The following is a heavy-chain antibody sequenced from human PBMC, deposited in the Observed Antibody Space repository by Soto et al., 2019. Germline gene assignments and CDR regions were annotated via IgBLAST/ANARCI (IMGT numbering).Heavy chain of an antibody. J-gene: IGHJ6*03. V-gene: IGHV4-59*08. CDR3: ARVRQQLVDYYYYYMDV. D-gene: IGHD6-13*01. CDR2: IYYSGST. Sequence: SETLSLTCTVSGGSISGYYWSWIRQPPGKGLEWIGYIYYSGSTNYNPSLKSRVTISVDTSKNQFSLKLSSVTAADTAVYYCARVRQQLVDYYYYYMDVWGKGTTVTVSS. CDR1: GGSISGYY.